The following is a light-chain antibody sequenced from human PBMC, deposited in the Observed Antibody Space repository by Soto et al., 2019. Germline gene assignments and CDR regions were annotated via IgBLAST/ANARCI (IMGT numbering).Light chain of an antibody. Sequence: EIVLTQSPGTLSVSPGERATLSCRASQSISSNHLAWYQQKPGQAPSLLIYGASSRATGIPDRFSGSGSGTDFTLTISSLQPDDFATYYCQYYNDYCWTFGQGTKVEIK. CDR1: QSISSNH. CDR3: QYYNDYCWT. J-gene: IGKJ1*01. CDR2: GAS. V-gene: IGKV3-20*01.